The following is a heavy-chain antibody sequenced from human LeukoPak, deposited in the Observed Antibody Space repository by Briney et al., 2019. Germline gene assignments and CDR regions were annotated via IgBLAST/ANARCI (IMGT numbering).Heavy chain of an antibody. CDR3: ATGGGWEPSSGVVTHIDV. D-gene: IGHD3-3*01. V-gene: IGHV3-74*01. CDR2: IDNYGNGT. CDR1: GFMFSGYW. Sequence: GGSLRLSCAASGFMFSGYWMHWVRQGPEKGLELVSRIDNYGNGTIFADSVKGRFTPSRDNAKNTLYLQMSSLRVEDTAVYYCATGGGWEPSSGVVTHIDVWGKGTTVTVSS. J-gene: IGHJ6*03.